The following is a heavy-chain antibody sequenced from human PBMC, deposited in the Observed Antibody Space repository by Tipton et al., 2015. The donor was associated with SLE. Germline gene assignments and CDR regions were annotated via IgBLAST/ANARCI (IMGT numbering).Heavy chain of an antibody. V-gene: IGHV4-59*01. CDR1: GGSITSYY. CDR2: IFYSGST. Sequence: TLSLTCSVSGGSITSYYWSWIRQPPGKGLEWIGYIFYSGSTNYNPSLKSRVTISVDTSKNQFSLKLSSVTAADTAVYYCARGDGYSTAFDIWGQGTMVTVSS. J-gene: IGHJ3*02. CDR3: ARGDGYSTAFDI. D-gene: IGHD6-13*01.